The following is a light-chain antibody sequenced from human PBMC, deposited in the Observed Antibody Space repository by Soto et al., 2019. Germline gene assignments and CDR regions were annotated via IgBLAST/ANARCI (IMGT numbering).Light chain of an antibody. CDR3: QQYFNWPPLT. CDR2: GAS. CDR1: QSVSSN. Sequence: TQSPATLSVSPGERATLSCRASQSVSSNLAWYQQKPGQAPRLLMFGASTRATNIPARFSGSGSGTEFTLTISSLQSEDFAVYYCQQYFNWPPLTFGGGTKVDIK. V-gene: IGKV3-15*01. J-gene: IGKJ4*01.